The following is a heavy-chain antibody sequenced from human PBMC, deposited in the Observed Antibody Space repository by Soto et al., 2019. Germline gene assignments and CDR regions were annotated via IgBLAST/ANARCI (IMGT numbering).Heavy chain of an antibody. CDR1: GGSIRNFV. CDR3: ARDLGGEATIRF. V-gene: IGHV1-69*01. D-gene: IGHD3-16*01. J-gene: IGHJ4*02. Sequence: QVQLVQSGAEAQKPGSSVKISCKASGGSIRNFVISWVRQAPGQGLEWMGGIIPNSGTTNYAQKFQGKVTITADESTSTAYMELSGLTSEDTSLYYCARDLGGEATIRFWGQGTLVTVSS. CDR2: IIPNSGTT.